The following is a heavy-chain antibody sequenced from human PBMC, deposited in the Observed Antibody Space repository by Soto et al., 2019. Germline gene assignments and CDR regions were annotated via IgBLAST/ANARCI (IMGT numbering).Heavy chain of an antibody. CDR3: AKDSCTNGVCYPDY. D-gene: IGHD2-8*01. Sequence: GGSLRLSCEASGLTFSTYAMSWVRQVPGWWLEWVTGISGSGGSTNYADSVKGRFTISRDNSKNTLFLQMNSLRAEDTAVYYCAKDSCTNGVCYPDYWGQGTLVTVSS. J-gene: IGHJ4*02. CDR2: ISGSGGST. CDR1: GLTFSTYA. V-gene: IGHV3-23*01.